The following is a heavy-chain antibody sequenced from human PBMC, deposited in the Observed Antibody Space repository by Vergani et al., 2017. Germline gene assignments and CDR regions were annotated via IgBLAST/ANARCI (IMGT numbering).Heavy chain of an antibody. CDR2: IKNTGDST. J-gene: IGHJ4*02. CDR3: TTAGEYYDILTGYYYNSNFDY. D-gene: IGHD3-9*01. CDR1: GFTFSSHA. V-gene: IGHV3-23*01. Sequence: EVQLLQSEGAVVQPGGSLRLSCVASGFTFSSHAMSWVRQGHGQGLEWVSSIKNTGDSTHYAYSVKVRFTISRDNSKNTLDLQMNSLKTEDTAVYYCTTAGEYYDILTGYYYNSNFDYWGQGTLVTVSS.